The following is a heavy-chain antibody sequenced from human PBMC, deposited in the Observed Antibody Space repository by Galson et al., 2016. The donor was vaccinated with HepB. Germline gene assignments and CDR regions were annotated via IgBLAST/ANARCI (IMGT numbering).Heavy chain of an antibody. J-gene: IGHJ4*02. CDR1: GFTFSSYT. Sequence: SLRLSCAASGFTFSSYTMDWVRQAPGKGLEWISSISSSSSSIYYADSVKGRFTVSRDNAKNSLFLQMNTLRAEDTAIYYCATPRDSSGGYFPPRDWGQGTLVTVSS. V-gene: IGHV3-21*01. CDR2: ISSSSSSI. CDR3: ATPRDSSGGYFPPRD. D-gene: IGHD1-26*01.